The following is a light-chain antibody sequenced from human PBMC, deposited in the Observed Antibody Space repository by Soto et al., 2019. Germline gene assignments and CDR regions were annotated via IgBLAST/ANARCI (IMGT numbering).Light chain of an antibody. CDR3: QQYSSYST. CDR2: KAS. CDR1: QSISSW. J-gene: IGKJ1*01. Sequence: DIQMTQSPSTLSASVGDRVTITCRASQSISSWLAWYQQKPGKAPKLLIYKASSLERGVPSRFSGSGSGTEFTLTISSLQPDDFATYYCQQYSSYSTFDQGTKVEIE. V-gene: IGKV1-5*03.